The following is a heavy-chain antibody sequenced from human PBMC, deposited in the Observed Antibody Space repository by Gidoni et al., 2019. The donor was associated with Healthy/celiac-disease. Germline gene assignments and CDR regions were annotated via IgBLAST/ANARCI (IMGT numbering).Heavy chain of an antibody. Sequence: QLQLQESGPGLVKPSETLSLTCTVSGGSISSSSYYWGGIRQPPGQGLEWIGSIYYSGSTYYNPSLKSRVTISVDTSKTQFSLKLSSVTAADTAVYYCARQDDFWSGYLALDYWGQGTLVTVSS. CDR1: GGSISSSSYY. CDR2: IYYSGST. J-gene: IGHJ4*02. V-gene: IGHV4-39*01. D-gene: IGHD3-3*01. CDR3: ARQDDFWSGYLALDY.